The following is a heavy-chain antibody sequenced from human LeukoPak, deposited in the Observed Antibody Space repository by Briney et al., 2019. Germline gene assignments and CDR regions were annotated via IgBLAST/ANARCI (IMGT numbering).Heavy chain of an antibody. CDR1: GGSINSYY. CDR3: ARTRYYDILTGYYPIDY. V-gene: IGHV4-59*08. CDR2: IFYSGTT. Sequence: SETLSFTCTVSGGSINSYYWSWIRQPPGKGLEWIGYIFYSGTTNYNPSLESRVTISVDTSKNQFSLKLSSVTAADTAVYYCARTRYYDILTGYYPIDYWGQGTLVTVSS. D-gene: IGHD3-9*01. J-gene: IGHJ4*02.